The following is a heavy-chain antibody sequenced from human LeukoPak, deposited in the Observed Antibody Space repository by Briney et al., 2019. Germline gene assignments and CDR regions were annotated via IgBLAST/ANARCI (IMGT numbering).Heavy chain of an antibody. Sequence: PGGSLRLSCAASGFTFSSYAMHWVRQAPGKGLEWVAVISYDGSNKYYADSVKGRLTVSRDNSKNTMYLQMNSLRAEDTAVYYCARAQGGSYGRDYYYYYGMDVWGQGTTVTVSS. J-gene: IGHJ6*02. CDR1: GFTFSSYA. D-gene: IGHD1-26*01. CDR2: ISYDGSNK. V-gene: IGHV3-30-3*01. CDR3: ARAQGGSYGRDYYYYYGMDV.